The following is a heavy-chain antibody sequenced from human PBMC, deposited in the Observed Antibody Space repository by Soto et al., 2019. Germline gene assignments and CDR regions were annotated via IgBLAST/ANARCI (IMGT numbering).Heavy chain of an antibody. V-gene: IGHV3-73*01. Sequence: SGGSLRLSCAASGFTFSGSAMHWVRQASGKGLEWVGRIRSKANSYATAYAASVEGRFTISRDDSKNTAYLQMNSLKTEGTAVYYCTSQTGTLPQKKDAFDIWGQGTMVTVSS. CDR2: IRSKANSYAT. D-gene: IGHD1-7*01. J-gene: IGHJ3*02. CDR3: TSQTGTLPQKKDAFDI. CDR1: GFTFSGSA.